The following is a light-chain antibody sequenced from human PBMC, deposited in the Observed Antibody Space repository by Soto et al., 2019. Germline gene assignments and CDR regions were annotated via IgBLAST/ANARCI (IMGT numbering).Light chain of an antibody. CDR2: EVS. CDR3: CSYAGSSTF. CDR1: SIDVGSYNL. Sequence: QSVLTQPASVSGSPGQSITISCTGTSIDVGSYNLVSRYQQHPGKAPKLMIYEVSKRPSGVSNRFSGSKSGNTASLTISGLQAEDEADYYCCSYAGSSTFFGTGTKVTVL. J-gene: IGLJ1*01. V-gene: IGLV2-23*02.